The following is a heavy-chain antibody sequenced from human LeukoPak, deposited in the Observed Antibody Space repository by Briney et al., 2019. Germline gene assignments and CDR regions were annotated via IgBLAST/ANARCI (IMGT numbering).Heavy chain of an antibody. CDR2: ISAGNGNT. CDR3: ARDFSSSWYVFGY. CDR1: GYTFTSYV. Sequence: GASVKLSCKAPGYTFTSYVIHWVRQAPGQRPEWMGWISAGNGNTKYSQKFQGRVTITRDTSASTAYMELSSLRSEDTAVYYCARDFSSSWYVFGYWGQGILVTVSS. J-gene: IGHJ4*02. D-gene: IGHD6-13*01. V-gene: IGHV1-3*01.